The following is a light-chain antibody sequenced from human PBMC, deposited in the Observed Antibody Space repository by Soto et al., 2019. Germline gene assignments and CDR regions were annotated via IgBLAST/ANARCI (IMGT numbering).Light chain of an antibody. J-gene: IGLJ2*01. CDR2: DVS. V-gene: IGLV2-14*03. CDR3: TSYTTSDTVV. CDR1: SSDVGGDNV. Sequence: QSVLTQPASVSGAPGQSVTISCTGSSSDVGGDNVVSWYQQHPGKAPKVMIYDVSNRPSGVSNRFSGSKSGNSASLTISGLQAEDEADYYCTSYTTSDTVVFGVGTKLTVL.